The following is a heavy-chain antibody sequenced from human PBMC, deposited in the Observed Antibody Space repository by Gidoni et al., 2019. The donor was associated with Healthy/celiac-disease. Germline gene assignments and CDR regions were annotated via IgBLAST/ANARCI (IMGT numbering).Heavy chain of an antibody. Sequence: EVQLVESGGGLVKPGGSLRLSCAASGFPFSSYSMNWVRPAPGKGLEWVSSISSSSSYIYYADSVKGRFTISRDNAKNSLYLQMNSLRAEDTAVYYCARDLVIGSEPHRTGIAAAGETTDYWGQGTLVTVSS. D-gene: IGHD6-13*01. CDR2: ISSSSSYI. V-gene: IGHV3-21*01. CDR1: GFPFSSYS. J-gene: IGHJ4*02. CDR3: ARDLVIGSEPHRTGIAAAGETTDY.